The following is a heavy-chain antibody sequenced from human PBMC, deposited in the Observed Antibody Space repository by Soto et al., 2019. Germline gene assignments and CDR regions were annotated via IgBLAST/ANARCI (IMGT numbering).Heavy chain of an antibody. Sequence: QVQLVESGGGVVQPGRSLRLSCAASGFTFSSYAMHWVRQAPGKGLEWVAVISYDGSNKYYAESVKGRFTISRDNSKNTLYLQMNSLRAEDTAVYYCARGYDSSGYPFDYWGQGTLVTVSS. V-gene: IGHV3-30-3*01. CDR3: ARGYDSSGYPFDY. D-gene: IGHD3-22*01. J-gene: IGHJ4*02. CDR2: ISYDGSNK. CDR1: GFTFSSYA.